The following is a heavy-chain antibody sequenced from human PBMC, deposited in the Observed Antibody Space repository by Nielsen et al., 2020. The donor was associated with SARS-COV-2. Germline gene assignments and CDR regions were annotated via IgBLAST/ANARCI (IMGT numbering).Heavy chain of an antibody. Sequence: ASVKVSCKVSGYTLTHLSMHWVRQAPGKGLEWMGGFDPEDGETIYAQKFQGRVTMTEDTSTDTAYMELSSLRSEDTAVYYCATGPPYCTNGVCYINWFDPWGQGTLVTVSS. CDR1: GYTLTHLS. J-gene: IGHJ5*02. CDR2: FDPEDGET. V-gene: IGHV1-24*01. D-gene: IGHD2-8*01. CDR3: ATGPPYCTNGVCYINWFDP.